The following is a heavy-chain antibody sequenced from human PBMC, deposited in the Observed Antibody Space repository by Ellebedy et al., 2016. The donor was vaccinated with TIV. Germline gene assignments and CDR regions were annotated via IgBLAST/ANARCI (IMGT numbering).Heavy chain of an antibody. CDR2: IKSDGSST. CDR3: ARGYYYGMDV. V-gene: IGHV3-74*01. J-gene: IGHJ6*02. Sequence: GGSLRLSXAASGFTFTTYWMHCVRQAPGEGLACVSRIKSDGSSTFYADSVKGRFTISRDNAKNTLYLQMNSLRAEDTAMYFCARGYYYGMDVWGQGTTVTVSS. CDR1: GFTFTTYW.